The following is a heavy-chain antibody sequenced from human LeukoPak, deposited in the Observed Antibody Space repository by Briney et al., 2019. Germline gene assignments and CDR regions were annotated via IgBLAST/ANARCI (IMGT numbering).Heavy chain of an antibody. J-gene: IGHJ4*02. D-gene: IGHD3-9*01. V-gene: IGHV3-23*01. CDR3: ATHIVLRYFDWLDESDY. CDR2: ISGSGGST. CDR1: GFTFSSYA. Sequence: KPGGSLRLSCAASGFTFSSYAMSWVRQAPGKGLEWVSAISGSGGSTYYADSVKGRFTISRDNSKKTLYLQMNSLRAEDTAVYYCATHIVLRYFDWLDESDYWGQGTLVTVSS.